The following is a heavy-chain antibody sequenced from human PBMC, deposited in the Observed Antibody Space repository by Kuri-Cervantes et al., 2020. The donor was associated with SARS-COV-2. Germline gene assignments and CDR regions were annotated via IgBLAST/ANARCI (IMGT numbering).Heavy chain of an antibody. CDR2: ISYDGSNK. D-gene: IGHD3-3*01. CDR3: ARDAREKYDFWSGYDWFYGFDY. CDR1: GFTFSSYA. Sequence: GKSLKISCAASGFTFSSYAMHWVRQAPGKGLEWVAVISYDGSNKYYADSVKGRFTISRDNSKNTLYLQMNSLRAEDTAVYYCARDAREKYDFWSGYDWFYGFDYWGQGTLVTVSS. J-gene: IGHJ4*02. V-gene: IGHV3-30-3*01.